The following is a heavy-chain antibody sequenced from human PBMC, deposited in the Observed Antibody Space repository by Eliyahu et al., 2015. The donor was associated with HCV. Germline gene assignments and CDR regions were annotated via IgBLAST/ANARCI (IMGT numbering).Heavy chain of an antibody. D-gene: IGHD4-17*01. J-gene: IGHJ4*02. V-gene: IGHV1-69*01. Sequence: EVKKPGSSVKVSCKTSGGTFSSFPINWVRQAPGQGLEWVGGITPIFGAAHYAQKLQGRVTITADETTNTAFMELSSLRSEDTATYYCARGATVTTRYFASWGQGTLVTVSS. CDR2: ITPIFGAA. CDR3: ARGATVTTRYFAS. CDR1: GGTFSSFP.